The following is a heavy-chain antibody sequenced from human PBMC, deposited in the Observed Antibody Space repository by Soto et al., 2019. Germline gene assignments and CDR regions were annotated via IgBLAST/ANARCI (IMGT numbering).Heavy chain of an antibody. D-gene: IGHD2-15*01. Sequence: SETLSLTCTVSGGSVSSGSYYWSWIRQPPGRGLEWIGYIYYSGSTNYNPSLKSRVTISVDTSKNQFSLKLSSVTAADTAVYYCARGSRYCSGGSCYSRYYYYYGMDVWGQGTTVTVSS. J-gene: IGHJ6*02. CDR1: GGSVSSGSYY. CDR3: ARGSRYCSGGSCYSRYYYYYGMDV. CDR2: IYYSGST. V-gene: IGHV4-61*01.